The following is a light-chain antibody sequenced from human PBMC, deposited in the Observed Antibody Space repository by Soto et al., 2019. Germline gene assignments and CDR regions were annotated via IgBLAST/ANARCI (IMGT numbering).Light chain of an antibody. V-gene: IGLV2-14*03. CDR1: SSDVGAYDY. J-gene: IGLJ1*01. Sequence: QCALTQPASVSGSPGQSITISCTGTSSDVGAYDYVSWYQQHPGKAPKLLIYDVTTRPSGVSNRFSGSKSGNTASLTISGLETDDEAEYYCSSFTSTFTLVFGTGTKVTVL. CDR2: DVT. CDR3: SSFTSTFTLV.